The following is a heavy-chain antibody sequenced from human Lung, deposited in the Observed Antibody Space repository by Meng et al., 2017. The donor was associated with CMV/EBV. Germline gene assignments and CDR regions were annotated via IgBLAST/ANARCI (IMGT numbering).Heavy chain of an antibody. CDR2: ISQDGSEI. CDR1: GFSLSAYW. D-gene: IGHD2-21*02. J-gene: IGHJ5*02. CDR3: ARDKGDFTIWFDP. V-gene: IGHV3-7*01. Sequence: GESLKISWAASGFSLSAYWMGWLRQTPGKGLDWVAYISQDGSEIYYVDSVKGRFTISRDNAKNSLFLQMHNLRAEDTAVYHCARDKGDFTIWFDPWGQGTLVTVSS.